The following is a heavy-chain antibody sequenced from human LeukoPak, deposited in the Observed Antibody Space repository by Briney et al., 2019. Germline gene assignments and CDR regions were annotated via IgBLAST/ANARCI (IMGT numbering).Heavy chain of an antibody. J-gene: IGHJ6*02. V-gene: IGHV7-4-1*02. CDR1: GYTFTSYA. D-gene: IGHD6-19*01. Sequence: ASVKVSCKASGYTFTSYAMNWVRQAPGQGLEWMGWINTNTGNPTYAQGFTGRFVFSLDTSVSTAYLQISSLKAEGTAVYYCARTAVAGNYYYYGMDVWGQGTTVTVSS. CDR3: ARTAVAGNYYYYGMDV. CDR2: INTNTGNP.